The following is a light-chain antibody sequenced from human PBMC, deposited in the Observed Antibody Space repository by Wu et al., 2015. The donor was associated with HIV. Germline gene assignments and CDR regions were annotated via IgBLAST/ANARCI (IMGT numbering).Light chain of an antibody. V-gene: IGKV3-15*01. CDR2: GAS. Sequence: EIVMTQSPATLSVSPGERVTLSCRASQSVSSNLAWYQQKPGQAPRLLISGASTRASGIPARFSGSGSGTEFTLTISSLQSEDFVTYYCQQYNNWPPSFGQGTKLEIK. CDR1: QSVSSN. J-gene: IGKJ2*03. CDR3: QQYNNWPPS.